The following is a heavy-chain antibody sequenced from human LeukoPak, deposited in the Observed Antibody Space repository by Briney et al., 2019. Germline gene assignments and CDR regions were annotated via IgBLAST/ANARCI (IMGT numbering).Heavy chain of an antibody. CDR3: AKGSPLRLPIAVAGTPFDY. D-gene: IGHD6-19*01. CDR2: ISYDGSNK. J-gene: IGHJ4*02. CDR1: GFTFSSYG. V-gene: IGHV3-30*18. Sequence: PGGSLRLSCAASGFTFSSYGMHWVRQAPGKGLEWVAGISYDGSNKYYADSVKGRFTISRDNSKNTLYLQMNSLRAEDTAVYYCAKGSPLRLPIAVAGTPFDYWGQGTLVTVSS.